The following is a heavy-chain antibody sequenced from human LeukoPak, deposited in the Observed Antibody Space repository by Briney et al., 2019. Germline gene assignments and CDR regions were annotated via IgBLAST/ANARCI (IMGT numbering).Heavy chain of an antibody. D-gene: IGHD6-13*01. CDR2: INTNTGNP. Sequence: ASVEVSCKASGYTFTSNAINWVRQAPGQGLEWMGWINTNTGNPTYAQGFTGRFVFSLDTSASTAYLQISSLKAEDTAVYYCARDGSWSPDYWGQGTLVTVSS. CDR1: GYTFTSNA. J-gene: IGHJ4*02. V-gene: IGHV7-4-1*02. CDR3: ARDGSWSPDY.